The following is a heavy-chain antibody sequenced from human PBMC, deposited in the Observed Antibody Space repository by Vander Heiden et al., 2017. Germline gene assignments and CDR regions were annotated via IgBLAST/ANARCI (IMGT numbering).Heavy chain of an antibody. CDR3: ARTGNCVGTSCFSPY. Sequence: QVRLVQSGAEVKKPGASVKVSCSTSGYTFTNFDSNWVRQAPGQGLEWMGWMNANSGHTAFAEKFQGRVTMTRSTSTGTAYMELSGLRSDDTAMYYCARTGNCVGTSCFSPYWGQGTLVTVSS. CDR1: GYTFTNFD. J-gene: IGHJ4*02. V-gene: IGHV1-8*02. D-gene: IGHD2-2*03. CDR2: MNANSGHT.